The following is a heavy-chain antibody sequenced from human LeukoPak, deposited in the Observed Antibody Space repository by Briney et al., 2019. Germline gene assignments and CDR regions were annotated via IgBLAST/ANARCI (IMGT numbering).Heavy chain of an antibody. V-gene: IGHV1-2*02. CDR1: GYTFTGYY. Sequence: ASAKVSCKASGYTFTGYYMHWVRQAPGQGLEWMGWINPNSGGTNYAQKFQGRVTMTRDTSISTAYMELSRLRSDDTAVYYCARRAWFGELLDWFDPWGQGTLVTVSS. CDR3: ARRAWFGELLDWFDP. CDR2: INPNSGGT. J-gene: IGHJ5*02. D-gene: IGHD3-10*01.